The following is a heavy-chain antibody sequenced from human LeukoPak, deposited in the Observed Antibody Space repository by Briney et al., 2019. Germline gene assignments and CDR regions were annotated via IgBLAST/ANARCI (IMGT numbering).Heavy chain of an antibody. CDR1: GYTFTSYY. J-gene: IGHJ4*02. Sequence: GASVKVSCKASGYTFTSYYMHWVRQAPGQGLEWMGIINPSGGSTSYAQKFQGRLTMTRDMSTSTVYMALSSLRSEDTAVYYCARDRRGAATGSYVFDYWGQGTLVTVSS. D-gene: IGHD3-9*01. V-gene: IGHV1-46*01. CDR3: ARDRRGAATGSYVFDY. CDR2: INPSGGST.